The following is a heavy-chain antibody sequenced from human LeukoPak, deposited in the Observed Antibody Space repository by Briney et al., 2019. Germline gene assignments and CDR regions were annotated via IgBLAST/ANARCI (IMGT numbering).Heavy chain of an antibody. Sequence: ASVKVSCKASGYTFTSYYMHWVRQAPGQGLEWMGIINPSGGSTSYAQKSQGRVTMTRDTSTSTVYMELSSLRSEDTAVYYCARGDFVVVPAAMGYYYYGMDVWGKGTTVTVSS. CDR2: INPSGGST. D-gene: IGHD2-2*01. CDR3: ARGDFVVVPAAMGYYYYGMDV. V-gene: IGHV1-46*01. CDR1: GYTFTSYY. J-gene: IGHJ6*04.